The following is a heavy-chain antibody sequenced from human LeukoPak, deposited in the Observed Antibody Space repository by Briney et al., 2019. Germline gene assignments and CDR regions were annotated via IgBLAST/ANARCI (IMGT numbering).Heavy chain of an antibody. J-gene: IGHJ4*02. CDR2: IIPIFGTA. Sequence: SVKVSCKASGGTFSSYAISWVRQAPGQGLAWMGRIIPIFGTANYAQKFQGRVTITADKSTSTAYMELSSLRSEDTAVYYCARESGIVVVDVPWGDGYNPFDYWGQGTLVTVSS. CDR1: GGTFSSYA. D-gene: IGHD2-15*01. V-gene: IGHV1-69*06. CDR3: ARESGIVVVDVPWGDGYNPFDY.